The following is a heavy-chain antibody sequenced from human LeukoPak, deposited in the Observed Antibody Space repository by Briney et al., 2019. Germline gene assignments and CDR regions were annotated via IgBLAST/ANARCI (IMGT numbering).Heavy chain of an antibody. D-gene: IGHD2-15*01. CDR2: INTNTGNP. V-gene: IGHV7-4-1*02. CDR3: ARGGRAANYYYMDV. J-gene: IGHJ6*03. CDR1: GYTFTSYA. Sequence: ASVKVSCKASGYTFTSYAMNWVRPAPGQGLEWMGWINTNTGNPTYAQGFTGRFVFSLDTSVSTAYLQISSLKAEDTAVYYCARGGRAANYYYMDVWGKGTTVTVSS.